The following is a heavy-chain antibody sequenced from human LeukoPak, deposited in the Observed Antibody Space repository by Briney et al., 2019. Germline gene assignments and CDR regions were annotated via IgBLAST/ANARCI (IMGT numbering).Heavy chain of an antibody. CDR1: GYSFTTYW. CDR2: IYPGDSDT. Sequence: RGESLKISCKNSGYSFTTYWIGWVRQMPGKGLEWMGIIYPGDSDTRYSPSFQGQVTISADKSISTAYLQWSSLKASDTAIYYCARQDYGSGSYVDYWGQGTLVTVSS. J-gene: IGHJ4*02. V-gene: IGHV5-51*01. CDR3: ARQDYGSGSYVDY. D-gene: IGHD3-10*01.